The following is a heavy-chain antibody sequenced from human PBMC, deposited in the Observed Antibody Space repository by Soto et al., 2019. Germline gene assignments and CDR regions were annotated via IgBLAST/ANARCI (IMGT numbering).Heavy chain of an antibody. D-gene: IGHD2-2*01. CDR1: GFTFSSYA. Sequence: ESGGGLVQPGGSLRLSCAASGFTFSSYAMSWVRQAPGKGLEWVSAISGSGGSTYYADSVKGRFTISRDNSKNTLYLQMNSLRAEDTAVYYCAKVGRKYQLPGLGGYFDLWGRGTLVTVSS. CDR2: ISGSGGST. J-gene: IGHJ2*01. CDR3: AKVGRKYQLPGLGGYFDL. V-gene: IGHV3-23*01.